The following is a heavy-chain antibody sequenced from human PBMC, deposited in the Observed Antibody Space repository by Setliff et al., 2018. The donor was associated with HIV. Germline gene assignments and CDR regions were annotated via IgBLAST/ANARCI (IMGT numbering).Heavy chain of an antibody. CDR3: ARRKGYCSGPSCLEFSWFDP. CDR2: IYYSGSA. CDR1: GGSISSSSYY. D-gene: IGHD2-2*01. V-gene: IGHV4-39*01. Sequence: ETLSLTCAVSGGSISSSSYYWGWIRQPPGKGLEWIGSIYYSGSAYYSPSLKSRVTISVDTSKNQFSLKLSSVTAADTAVYYCARRKGYCSGPSCLEFSWFDPWGQGTLVTVSS. J-gene: IGHJ5*02.